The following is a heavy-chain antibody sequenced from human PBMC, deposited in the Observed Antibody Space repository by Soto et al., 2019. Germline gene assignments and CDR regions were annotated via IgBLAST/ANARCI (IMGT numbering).Heavy chain of an antibody. Sequence: PGGSLRLSCAASGFTFSSYAMSWVRQAPGKGLEWVPAISGSGGSTYYADSVKGRFTISRDNSKNTLYLQMNSLRAEDTAVYYCAKSPVLRYFDWPPDYFDYWGQGTLVTVSS. V-gene: IGHV3-23*01. J-gene: IGHJ4*02. CDR2: ISGSGGST. CDR1: GFTFSSYA. D-gene: IGHD3-9*01. CDR3: AKSPVLRYFDWPPDYFDY.